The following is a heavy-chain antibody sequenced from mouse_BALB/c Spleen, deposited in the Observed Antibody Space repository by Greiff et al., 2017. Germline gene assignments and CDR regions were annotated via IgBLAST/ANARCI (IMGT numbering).Heavy chain of an antibody. CDR1: GYTFTSYW. D-gene: IGHD6-1*01. J-gene: IGHJ3*01. Sequence: DLVKPGASVKLSCKASGYTFTSYWINWIKQRPGQGLEWIGRIAPGSGSTYYNEMFKGKATLTVDTSSSTAYIQLSSLSSEDSDVDVCARESAAWFAYWGQGTMVTVSA. V-gene: IGHV1S41*01. CDR2: IAPGSGST. CDR3: ARESAAWFAY.